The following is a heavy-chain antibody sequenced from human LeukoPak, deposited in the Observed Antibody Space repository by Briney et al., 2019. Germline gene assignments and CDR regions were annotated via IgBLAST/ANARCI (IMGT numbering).Heavy chain of an antibody. CDR2: INGDGTST. CDR1: GFTFSTYW. CDR3: TSHLRAVRDY. V-gene: IGHV3-74*01. D-gene: IGHD1-26*01. Sequence: PGGSLRLSCVASGFTFSTYWMHWVRQAPGKGLVWVSRINGDGTSTSYADSVKGRFTSSRDNAKNTLYLQMNSLRVEDTAVYYCTSHLRAVRDYWGQGTLVTVSS. J-gene: IGHJ4*02.